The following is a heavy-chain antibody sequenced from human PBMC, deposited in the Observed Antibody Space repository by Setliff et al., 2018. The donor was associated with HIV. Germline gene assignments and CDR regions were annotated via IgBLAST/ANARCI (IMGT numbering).Heavy chain of an antibody. Sequence: ASVKVSCKASGYTFTGYYMHWVRQAPGRGLEWMGWINPHSGDTNYAQKFQDRVTMTRDTSVNIAYIQLSRLRSDDTAVYYCARAPTLFGVEYYYYFGMDVWGQGTTVTVTS. CDR1: GYTFTGYY. V-gene: IGHV1-2*02. CDR3: ARAPTLFGVEYYYYFGMDV. J-gene: IGHJ6*02. D-gene: IGHD3-3*01. CDR2: INPHSGDT.